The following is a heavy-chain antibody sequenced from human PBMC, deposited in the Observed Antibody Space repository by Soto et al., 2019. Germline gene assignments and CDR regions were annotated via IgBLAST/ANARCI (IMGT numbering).Heavy chain of an antibody. V-gene: IGHV4-59*01. CDR3: GRERDGYTLDY. CDR2: IYYSGST. CDR1: GGSISSYY. J-gene: IGHJ4*02. D-gene: IGHD5-12*01. Sequence: SETLSLTCTVSGGSISSYYWSWIRQPPGKGLEWIGYIYYSGSTNYNPSLKSRVTISVDTSKNQFSLKLSSVTAADTAVYYCGRERDGYTLDYWGQGTLVTVSS.